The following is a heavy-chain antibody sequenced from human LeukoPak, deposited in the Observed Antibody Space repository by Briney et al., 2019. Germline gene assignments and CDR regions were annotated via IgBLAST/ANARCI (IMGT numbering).Heavy chain of an antibody. CDR2: INPSGGST. Sequence: GASVKVSCKASGYTFTSYGISWVRQAPGQGLEWMGIINPSGGSTSYAQKFQGRVTMTRDTSTSTVYMELSSLRSEDTAVYYCARGPFVVVPAAIGWIDPWGQGTLVTVSS. J-gene: IGHJ5*02. CDR3: ARGPFVVVPAAIGWIDP. D-gene: IGHD2-2*01. CDR1: GYTFTSYG. V-gene: IGHV1-46*03.